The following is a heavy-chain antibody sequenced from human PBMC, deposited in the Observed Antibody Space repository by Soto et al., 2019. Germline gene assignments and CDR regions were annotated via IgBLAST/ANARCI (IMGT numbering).Heavy chain of an antibody. CDR2: ISAYNGNR. CDR3: ARDFPPFDD. J-gene: IGHJ4*02. Sequence: ASVKVSCKASGYTFSSYGISWVRQAPGQGLEWMGWISAYNGNRKYAQKFQGRVTMTTDTSTSTAYMELRSLRSDDTAVYYCARDFPPFDDGGQGTRVTVPS. CDR1: GYTFSSYG. V-gene: IGHV1-18*01.